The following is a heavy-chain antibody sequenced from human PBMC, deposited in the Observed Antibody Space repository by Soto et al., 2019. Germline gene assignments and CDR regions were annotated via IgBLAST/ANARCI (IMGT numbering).Heavy chain of an antibody. Sequence: GGSLRLSCAASGFSFSTYSMSWVRQAPGKGLEWVSYISSTRSYIYYADSVKGRFTISRDNAKNSLYLQMNSLRADDTAVYYCARDQYAFDYWGQGNLVTVSS. J-gene: IGHJ4*02. CDR2: ISSTRSYI. D-gene: IGHD2-2*01. V-gene: IGHV3-21*01. CDR1: GFSFSTYS. CDR3: ARDQYAFDY.